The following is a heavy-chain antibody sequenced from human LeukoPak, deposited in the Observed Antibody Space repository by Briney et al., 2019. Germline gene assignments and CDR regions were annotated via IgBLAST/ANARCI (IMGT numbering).Heavy chain of an antibody. Sequence: SETLSLTCTVSGGSISSYYWSWIRQPPGKGLEWIGYIYYSGSTNYNPSLKGRVTISVDTSKNQFSLKLSSVTAADTAVYYCARHGRWRSPFPFDYWGQGTLVTVSS. V-gene: IGHV4-59*08. J-gene: IGHJ4*02. D-gene: IGHD5-24*01. CDR3: ARHGRWRSPFPFDY. CDR2: IYYSGST. CDR1: GGSISSYY.